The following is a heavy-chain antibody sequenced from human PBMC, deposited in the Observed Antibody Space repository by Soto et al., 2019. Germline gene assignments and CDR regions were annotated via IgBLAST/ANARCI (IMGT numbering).Heavy chain of an antibody. Sequence: EVQLLESGGALVQPGGSLRLSCAASGFTFSSYAMSWVRQAPGKGLEWVSTFSGTSSNTYYADSVKGRFTISRDNSKSTLYLQMNSLRAEDTAVYYCAKRVCSGSYYFDYWGQGTLVTVSS. J-gene: IGHJ4*02. V-gene: IGHV3-23*01. CDR2: FSGTSSNT. D-gene: IGHD6-19*01. CDR1: GFTFSSYA. CDR3: AKRVCSGSYYFDY.